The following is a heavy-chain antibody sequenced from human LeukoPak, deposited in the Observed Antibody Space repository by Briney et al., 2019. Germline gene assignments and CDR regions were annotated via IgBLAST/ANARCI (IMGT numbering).Heavy chain of an antibody. J-gene: IGHJ5*02. CDR2: IYYGGST. Sequence: ASETLSLTCTDSGGSISSSYYYWGWIRQPPGKGLEWIGSIYYGGSTYYNPSLKSRVIISVDTSMNQFSLKLSFVTTADTAVYYCARALGYCSGGSCTRGYNWFDPWGQGTLVTVPS. CDR1: GGSISSSYYY. V-gene: IGHV4-39*01. CDR3: ARALGYCSGGSCTRGYNWFDP. D-gene: IGHD2-15*01.